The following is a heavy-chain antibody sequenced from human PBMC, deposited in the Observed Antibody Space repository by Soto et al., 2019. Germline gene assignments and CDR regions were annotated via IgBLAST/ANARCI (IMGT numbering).Heavy chain of an antibody. CDR1: GFTFSSYG. Sequence: QVQLVESGGGLVQPGRSLRLSCAASGFTFSSYGMHWVRQAPGKGLEWVAVIWYDGSNKYYADSVKGRFTISRDNSKNTLYLQMNSLRAEDTAVYYCARPPHYGDLKYFQHWGQGTLVTVSS. CDR3: ARPPHYGDLKYFQH. CDR2: IWYDGSNK. J-gene: IGHJ1*01. D-gene: IGHD4-17*01. V-gene: IGHV3-33*01.